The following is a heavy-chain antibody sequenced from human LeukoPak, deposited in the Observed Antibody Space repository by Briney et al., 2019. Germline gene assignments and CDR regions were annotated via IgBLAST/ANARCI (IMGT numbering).Heavy chain of an antibody. CDR3: ARHSFSYHYLAVAGYYYYGMDV. Sequence: ASVKVSCKASGYTFTSYGISWVRQAPGQGLEWMGWISAYNGNTNYAQKLQGRVTMTTDTSTSTAYMELRSLRSDDTAVYYCARHSFSYHYLAVAGYYYYGMDVWGQGTTVTVSS. V-gene: IGHV1-18*01. CDR2: ISAYNGNT. J-gene: IGHJ6*02. CDR1: GYTFTSYG. D-gene: IGHD6-19*01.